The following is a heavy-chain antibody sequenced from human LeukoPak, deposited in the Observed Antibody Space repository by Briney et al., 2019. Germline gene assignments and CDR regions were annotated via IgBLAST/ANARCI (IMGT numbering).Heavy chain of an antibody. CDR1: GYTFTGYY. CDR3: ARDPFLHYYDSSGHFLFDY. V-gene: IGHV1-2*06. D-gene: IGHD3-22*01. CDR2: INPNSGGT. J-gene: IGHJ4*02. Sequence: ASVKVSCKASGYTFTGYYMHWVRQAPGQGLEWMGRINPNSGGTNYAQKFQGRVTMTRDTSISTAYMELSRLRSDDTAVYYCARDPFLHYYDSSGHFLFDYWGQGTLVTVSS.